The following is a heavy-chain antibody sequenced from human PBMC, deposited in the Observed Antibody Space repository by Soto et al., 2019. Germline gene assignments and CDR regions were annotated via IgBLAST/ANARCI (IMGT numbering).Heavy chain of an antibody. D-gene: IGHD2-21*02. CDR2: IRSKANSYAT. J-gene: IGHJ6*02. CDR1: GFTFSGSA. Sequence: PGGSLRLSCAASGFTFSGSAMHWVRQASGKGLEWVGRIRSKANSYATAYAASVKGRFTISRDDSKNTAYLQMNSLKTEDTAVYYCTRVGGDSQTPYYYYGMDVWGQGTTVTVS. CDR3: TRVGGDSQTPYYYYGMDV. V-gene: IGHV3-73*01.